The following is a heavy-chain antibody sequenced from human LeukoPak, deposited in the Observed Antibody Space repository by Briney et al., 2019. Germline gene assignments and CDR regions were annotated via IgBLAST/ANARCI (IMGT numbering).Heavy chain of an antibody. Sequence: GGSLRLSCAASGFTFSSYSMNWVRQAPGKGLEWVSSISSSSSYIYYADSVKGRFTISRDNAKNSLYLQMNSLRAEDTAVYYCARDLRLPPHDAFDIWGQGTMVTVSS. J-gene: IGHJ3*02. D-gene: IGHD5-18*01. V-gene: IGHV3-21*01. CDR1: GFTFSSYS. CDR3: ARDLRLPPHDAFDI. CDR2: ISSSSSYI.